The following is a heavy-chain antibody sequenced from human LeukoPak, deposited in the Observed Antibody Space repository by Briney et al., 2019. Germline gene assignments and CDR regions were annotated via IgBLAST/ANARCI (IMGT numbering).Heavy chain of an antibody. D-gene: IGHD3-10*01. Sequence: XAPGXXXEXVSGTSGSGVTTYYADSVKGRFTISRDNSKNTLYLQMDSLRAEDTAVYYCAKMHYFGSGSPDYWGQGTLVTVSS. CDR2: TSGSGVTT. V-gene: IGHV3-23*01. CDR3: AKMHYFGSGSPDY. J-gene: IGHJ4*02.